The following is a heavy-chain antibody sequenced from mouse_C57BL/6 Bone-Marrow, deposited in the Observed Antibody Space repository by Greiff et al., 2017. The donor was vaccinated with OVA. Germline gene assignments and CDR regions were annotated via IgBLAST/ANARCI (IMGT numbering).Heavy chain of an antibody. J-gene: IGHJ4*01. CDR1: GYTFTSYN. CDR3: ARGCITTVVAPYYYAMDY. D-gene: IGHD1-1*01. Sequence: LQQSGAELVRPGASVKMSCKASGYTFTSYNMHWVKQTPRQGLEWIGAIYPGNGDTSYNQKFKGKATLTVDKSSSTAYMQLSSLTSEDSAVYFCARGCITTVVAPYYYAMDYWGQGTSVTVSS. V-gene: IGHV1-12*01. CDR2: IYPGNGDT.